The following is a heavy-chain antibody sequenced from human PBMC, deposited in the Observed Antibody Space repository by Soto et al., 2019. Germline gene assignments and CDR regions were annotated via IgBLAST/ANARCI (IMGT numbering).Heavy chain of an antibody. J-gene: IGHJ4*02. V-gene: IGHV3-23*01. CDR1: GFTFSSYA. CDR3: AKDRTDTTMVSRIDY. Sequence: GGSLRLSCAASGFTFSSYAMSWVRQAPGKGREWVSSISGSGGRTYYADSVKGRFTISRDNSKNTLYVQMSSLRAEDTAVYYCAKDRTDTTMVSRIDYWGQGTLVTV. D-gene: IGHD5-18*01. CDR2: ISGSGGRT.